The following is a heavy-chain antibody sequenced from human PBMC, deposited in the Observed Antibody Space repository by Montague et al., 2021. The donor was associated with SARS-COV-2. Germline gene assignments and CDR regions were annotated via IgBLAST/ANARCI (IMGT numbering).Heavy chain of an antibody. CDR1: GFSLSTSGMC. J-gene: IGHJ6*02. D-gene: IGHD3-9*01. CDR2: IDWDDDK. V-gene: IGHV2-70*01. CDR3: ARMPYDILTGSGYYGMDV. Sequence: PALVKPTQTLTLTCTFSGFSLSTSGMCVSWIRPPPGKALEWLALIDWDDDKYYSTSLKTRLTISKDTSKNQVVLTMTNMDPVDTATYYCARMPYDILTGSGYYGMDVWGQGTTVTVSS.